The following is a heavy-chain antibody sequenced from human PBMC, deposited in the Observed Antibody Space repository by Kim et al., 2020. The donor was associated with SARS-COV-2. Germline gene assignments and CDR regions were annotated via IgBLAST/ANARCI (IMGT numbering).Heavy chain of an antibody. CDR1: GFTFSSYA. V-gene: IGHV3-23*01. D-gene: IGHD6-13*01. Sequence: GGSLRLSCTXSGFTFSSYAMSWVRQAPGKGLEWVSAISGRGGSTYYADSVKGRFTISRDNSKNTLYLQMNSLRAEDTAVYYCAKDLGYSSTWYDYYGMDVWGQGTTVTVSS. CDR2: ISGRGGST. J-gene: IGHJ6*02. CDR3: AKDLGYSSTWYDYYGMDV.